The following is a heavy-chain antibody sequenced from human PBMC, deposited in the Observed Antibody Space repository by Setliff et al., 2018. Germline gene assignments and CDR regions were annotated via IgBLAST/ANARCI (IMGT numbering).Heavy chain of an antibody. Sequence: GGSLRLSCAASGFTFRNYWMHWVRQAPGKGLVWVSRINFDGSEKYYVDSVKGRFTISRDNAKNSLYLQMNSLRAEDTAVYYCARDGGEYWGQGTLVTVS. CDR3: ARDGGEY. CDR1: GFTFRNYW. J-gene: IGHJ4*02. D-gene: IGHD3-16*01. CDR2: INFDGSEK. V-gene: IGHV3-74*01.